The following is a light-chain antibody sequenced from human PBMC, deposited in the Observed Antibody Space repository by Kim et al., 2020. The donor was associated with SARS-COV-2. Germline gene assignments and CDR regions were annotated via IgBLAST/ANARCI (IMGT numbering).Light chain of an antibody. CDR1: QGVGRN. CDR3: QQYNNWPPLT. Sequence: SPGASATLSCRASQGVGRNLAWYQQKPGQAPRLVIYGASTRATGVPARFSGSGYGTEFTLTISSLQSEDFAVYYCQQYNNWPPLTFGPGTKVDIK. J-gene: IGKJ3*01. V-gene: IGKV3-15*01. CDR2: GAS.